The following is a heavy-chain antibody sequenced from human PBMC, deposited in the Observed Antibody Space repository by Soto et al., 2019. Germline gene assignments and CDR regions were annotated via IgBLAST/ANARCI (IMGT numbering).Heavy chain of an antibody. CDR3: ARAPSTGSPAHTNWMDP. D-gene: IGHD2-2*01. Sequence: QIYLVQSGGEMKQPGTSVKVSCKTSGYNFPDYGLSWVRQAPGQGLEWMGWISTYSGDTNYGHKFLGRVTMTRDTSTSTAYMELSSLTSDDTAVYYCARAPSTGSPAHTNWMDPWGQGTLVTVSS. CDR2: ISTYSGDT. J-gene: IGHJ5*02. CDR1: GYNFPDYG. V-gene: IGHV1-18*01.